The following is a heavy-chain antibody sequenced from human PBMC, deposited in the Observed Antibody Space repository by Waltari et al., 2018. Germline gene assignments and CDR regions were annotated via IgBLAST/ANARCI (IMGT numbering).Heavy chain of an antibody. CDR2: MNPNSGNT. J-gene: IGHJ3*02. Sequence: QVQLVQSGAEVKKPGASVKVSCKASGYTFTSYDINWVRQATGQGLEWMGWMNPNSGNTGYAQKFQGRVTITRNTSISTAYMELSSLRSEDTAVYYCTRPNSSSWSFDAFDIWGQGTMVTVSS. CDR1: GYTFTSYD. CDR3: TRPNSSSWSFDAFDI. D-gene: IGHD6-13*01. V-gene: IGHV1-8*03.